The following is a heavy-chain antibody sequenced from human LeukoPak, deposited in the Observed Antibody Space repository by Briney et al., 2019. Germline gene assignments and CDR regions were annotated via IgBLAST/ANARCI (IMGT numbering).Heavy chain of an antibody. CDR1: GYTFTAYY. V-gene: IGHV1-2*02. J-gene: IGHJ2*01. CDR2: ISPNSGGT. D-gene: IGHD7-27*01. CDR3: AIQPWGSGNNWYFDL. Sequence: ASVKVSCKASGYTFTAYYIHWVRQAPGQGLGLMGGISPNSGGTDYAQKFKGRVTMTRDTSISTTYVELSSLTSDDTAVYYCAIQPWGSGNNWYFDLWGRGTLVTVSS.